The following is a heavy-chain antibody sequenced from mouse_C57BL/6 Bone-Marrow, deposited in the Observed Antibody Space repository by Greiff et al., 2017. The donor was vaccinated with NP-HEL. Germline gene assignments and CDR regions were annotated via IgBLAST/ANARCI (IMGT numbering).Heavy chain of an antibody. CDR1: GYTFTDYY. Sequence: QVQLKQSGPELVKPGASVKISCKASGYTFTDYYINWVKQRPGQGLEWIGWIFPGSGSTYYNEKFKGKATLTVDKSSSTAYMLLSSLTSEDSAVYFCARRAVVANWYFDVWGTGTTVTVSS. CDR2: IFPGSGST. J-gene: IGHJ1*03. CDR3: ARRAVVANWYFDV. V-gene: IGHV1-75*01. D-gene: IGHD1-1*01.